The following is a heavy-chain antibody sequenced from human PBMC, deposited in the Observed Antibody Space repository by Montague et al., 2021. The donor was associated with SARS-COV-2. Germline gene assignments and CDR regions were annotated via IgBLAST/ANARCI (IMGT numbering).Heavy chain of an antibody. CDR1: GFTFSSYY. CDR3: ARDLPSFFLGIAVAGPFDP. Sequence: SLRLSCSASGFTFSSYYMNWVRQAPGKGLEWVSSISGSSSYIYYADSEKGRFTISRDNAKNSLYLQMNSLRAEDTAVYYCARDLPSFFLGIAVAGPFDPWGQGTLVTVSS. CDR2: ISGSSSYI. J-gene: IGHJ5*02. D-gene: IGHD6-19*01. V-gene: IGHV3-21*01.